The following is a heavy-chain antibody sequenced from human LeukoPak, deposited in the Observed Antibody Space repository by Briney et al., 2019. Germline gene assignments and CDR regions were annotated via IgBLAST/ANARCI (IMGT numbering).Heavy chain of an antibody. J-gene: IGHJ5*02. CDR3: ARVMVGATGWFDP. CDR1: GGSISSYY. D-gene: IGHD1-26*01. V-gene: IGHV4-59*01. CDR2: IYYSGST. Sequence: SETLSLTCTVSGGSISSYYWSWIRQPPGKGLEWIGYIYYSGSTNYNPSLKSRVTILVDTSKNQFSLKMSSVTAADTAVYYCARVMVGATGWFDPWGQGTLVTVSS.